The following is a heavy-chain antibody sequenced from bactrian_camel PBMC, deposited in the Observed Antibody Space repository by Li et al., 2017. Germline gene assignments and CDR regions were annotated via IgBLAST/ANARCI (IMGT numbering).Heavy chain of an antibody. CDR3: SSGVREVDPLAAQWVGDVGPFACC. CDR1: GDPIC. D-gene: IGHD5*01. CDR2: TDSDGSIT. Sequence: DVQLVESGGGSVQAGGSLRLSCAYRGDPICMGWFRQAAGKESEGVAATDSDGSITYANSVKGRFTASRDGAKNMVYLEMNNLKPEDTAMYYCSSGVREVDPLAAQWVGDVGPFACCWGQGTQVTVS. V-gene: IGHV3S31*01. J-gene: IGHJ4*01.